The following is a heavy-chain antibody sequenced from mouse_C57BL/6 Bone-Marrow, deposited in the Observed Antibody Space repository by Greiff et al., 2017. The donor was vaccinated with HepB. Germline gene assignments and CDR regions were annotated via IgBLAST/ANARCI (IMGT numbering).Heavy chain of an antibody. CDR1: GFTFSDFY. CDR3: ALITTALGGYYFDY. J-gene: IGHJ2*01. Sequence: EVKLVESGGGLVQSGRSLRLSCATSGFTFSDFYMEWVRQAPGKGLEWIAASRNKANDYTTEYSASVKGRFIVSRDTSQSILYLQMNALRAEDTAIYYCALITTALGGYYFDYWGQGTTLTVSS. D-gene: IGHD1-1*01. V-gene: IGHV7-1*01. CDR2: SRNKANDYTT.